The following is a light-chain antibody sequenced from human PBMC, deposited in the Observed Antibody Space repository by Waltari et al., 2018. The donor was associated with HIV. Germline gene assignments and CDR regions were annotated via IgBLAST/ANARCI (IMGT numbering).Light chain of an antibody. Sequence: QSVLTQPPSASGTPGQRVTISCFGSSSNIGTNHVYWYQQLPAAAPRLVIYKNSQRPSGVPDRVSGSKSGTSASLAISGLRSEEEAEYYCATWDDSLSGRWVFGGGTKLTVL. CDR3: ATWDDSLSGRWV. CDR2: KNS. CDR1: SSNIGTNH. J-gene: IGLJ3*02. V-gene: IGLV1-47*01.